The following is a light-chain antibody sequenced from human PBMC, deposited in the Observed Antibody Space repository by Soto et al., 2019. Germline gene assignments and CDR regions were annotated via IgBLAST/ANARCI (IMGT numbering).Light chain of an antibody. Sequence: QPVLTQSPSASASLGASVKLTCTLSSGHSSYSIAWHQQQPDKGPRYLMSLNSDGRHSKGDGVPDRFSGSSSGAERYLTISSLQSEDEADYYCQTWGTGIVVFGGGTKVTVL. J-gene: IGLJ2*01. CDR1: SGHSSYS. CDR3: QTWGTGIVV. CDR2: LNSDGRH. V-gene: IGLV4-69*01.